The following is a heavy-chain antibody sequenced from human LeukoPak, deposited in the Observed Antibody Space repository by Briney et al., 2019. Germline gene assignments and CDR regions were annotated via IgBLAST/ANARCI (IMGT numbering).Heavy chain of an antibody. Sequence: GGSLRLSCAASGFTFSDYYMSWIRQAPGKGLEWVSYISSSSSYTNYADSVKGRFTISRDNAKNSLYLQMNSPRAEDTAVYYSARATAYSSSWYNYWGQGTLVTVSS. CDR2: ISSSSSYT. CDR3: ARATAYSSSWYNY. D-gene: IGHD6-13*01. J-gene: IGHJ4*02. V-gene: IGHV3-11*06. CDR1: GFTFSDYY.